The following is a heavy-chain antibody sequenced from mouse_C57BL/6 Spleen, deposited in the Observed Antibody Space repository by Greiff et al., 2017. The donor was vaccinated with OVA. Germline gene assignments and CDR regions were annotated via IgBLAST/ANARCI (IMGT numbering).Heavy chain of an antibody. J-gene: IGHJ1*03. Sequence: EVHLVESGGGLVKPGGSLKLSCAASGFTFSSYAMSWVRQTPEKRLEWVATISDGGSYTYYPDNVKGRFTISRDNAKNNLYLQMSHLKSEDTAMYYCARGTTVWYFDVWGTGTTVTVSS. CDR2: ISDGGSYT. V-gene: IGHV5-4*01. CDR3: ARGTTVWYFDV. D-gene: IGHD1-1*01. CDR1: GFTFSSYA.